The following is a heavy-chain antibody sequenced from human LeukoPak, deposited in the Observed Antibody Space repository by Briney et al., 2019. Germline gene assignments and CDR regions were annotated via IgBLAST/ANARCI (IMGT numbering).Heavy chain of an antibody. D-gene: IGHD2-15*01. V-gene: IGHV1-69*04. J-gene: IGHJ3*02. Sequence: GASVKVSCKASGGTFSSYAISWVRQAPGQGLEWMGRIIPILGIANYAQKFQGRVTITADKSTSTAYMELRSLRSDDTAVYYCASTQPEYCSGGSCYSDAFDIWGQGTMVTVSS. CDR2: IIPILGIA. CDR1: GGTFSSYA. CDR3: ASTQPEYCSGGSCYSDAFDI.